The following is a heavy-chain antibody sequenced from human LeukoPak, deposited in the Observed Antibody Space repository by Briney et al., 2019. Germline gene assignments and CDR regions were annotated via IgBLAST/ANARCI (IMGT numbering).Heavy chain of an antibody. D-gene: IGHD5-18*01. J-gene: IGHJ4*02. CDR2: INPSGGST. V-gene: IGHV1-46*01. CDR1: GYTFTGYY. CDR3: ARDQGYRYGSTYRSTVFDY. Sequence: ASVKVSCKASGYTFTGYYMHWVRQAPGQGLEWMGIINPSGGSTSYAQKFQGRVTMTRDMSTSTVYMELSSLRSEDTAVYYCARDQGYRYGSTYRSTVFDYWGQGTLVTVSS.